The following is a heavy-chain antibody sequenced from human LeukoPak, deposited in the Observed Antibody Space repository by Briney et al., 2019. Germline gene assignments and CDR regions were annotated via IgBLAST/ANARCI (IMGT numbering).Heavy chain of an antibody. CDR2: IFYSGST. Sequence: SETLSLTCTVSGGSISSSSFYWDWIRQPPGKGLERIGTIFYSGSTYYNPSLKSRITISVDTSKNQFSLKLSSVTAADTAAYYCARHSRSGYSDYESAFDIWGQGTMVIVSS. CDR3: ARHSRSGYSDYESAFDI. CDR1: GGSISSSSFY. J-gene: IGHJ3*02. V-gene: IGHV4-39*01. D-gene: IGHD5-12*01.